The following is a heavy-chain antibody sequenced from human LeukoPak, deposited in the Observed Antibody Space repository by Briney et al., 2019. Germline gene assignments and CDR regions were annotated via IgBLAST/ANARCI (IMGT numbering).Heavy chain of an antibody. CDR2: IYYSGST. Sequence: SETLSLTCTVSGGSISSYYWSWIRQPPGKGLEWIGYIYYSGSTNYNPSLKSRVTISVDTSKNQFSLKLSSVTAADTAVYYCAREGRGATGAFDIWGQGTMVTVSS. CDR1: GGSISSYY. D-gene: IGHD1-26*01. J-gene: IGHJ3*02. CDR3: AREGRGATGAFDI. V-gene: IGHV4-59*01.